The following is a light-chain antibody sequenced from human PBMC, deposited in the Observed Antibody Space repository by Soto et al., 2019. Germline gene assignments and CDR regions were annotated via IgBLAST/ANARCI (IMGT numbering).Light chain of an antibody. Sequence: EIVLTLSPGTLSLSPGERATLSCRASQSVDSTYLAWYQQRPGQAPRLLIYATSSRAAGVPDRFSGSGSGTDFTLTISRLEPEDFAVYYCQQYDTSPPLYTFGQGTKLDIK. CDR1: QSVDSTY. CDR2: ATS. CDR3: QQYDTSPPLYT. J-gene: IGKJ2*01. V-gene: IGKV3-20*01.